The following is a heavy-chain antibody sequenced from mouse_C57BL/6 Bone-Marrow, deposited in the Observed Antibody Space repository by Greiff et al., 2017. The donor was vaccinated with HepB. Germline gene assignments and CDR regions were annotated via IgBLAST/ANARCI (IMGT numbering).Heavy chain of an antibody. D-gene: IGHD2-1*01. Sequence: QVQLQQSGAELVKPGESVKLSCKASGYTFTEYTIHWVKQRSGQGLEWIGWFYPGSGSIKYNEKFKDKATLTADKSSSTVYMELSRLTSEDSAVYFCARHGEIYYGNWDYAMDYWGQGTSVTVSS. CDR2: FYPGSGSI. V-gene: IGHV1-62-2*01. CDR3: ARHGEIYYGNWDYAMDY. CDR1: GYTFTEYT. J-gene: IGHJ4*01.